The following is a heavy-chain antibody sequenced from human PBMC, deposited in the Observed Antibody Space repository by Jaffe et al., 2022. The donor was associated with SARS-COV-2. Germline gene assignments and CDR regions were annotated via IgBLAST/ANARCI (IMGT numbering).Heavy chain of an antibody. D-gene: IGHD6-19*01. CDR1: GFTFGDYA. CDR3: AKDMRLTSGWERGIDY. J-gene: IGHJ4*02. CDR2: ITWDGSTT. Sequence: EVKLVESGGGTVQPGGSLRLSCGVSGFTFGDYAMHWVRQVPGRGLEWVSLITWDGSTTYYADSVKGRFTISRDNDKDSLYLQMTSLKTEDSAFYYCAKDMRLTSGWERGIDYWGEGTLVTVSS. V-gene: IGHV3-43*02.